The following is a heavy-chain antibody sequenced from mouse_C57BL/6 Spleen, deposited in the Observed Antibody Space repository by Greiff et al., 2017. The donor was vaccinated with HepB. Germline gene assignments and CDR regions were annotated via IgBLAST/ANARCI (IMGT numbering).Heavy chain of an antibody. D-gene: IGHD1-1*01. J-gene: IGHJ3*01. V-gene: IGHV1-82*01. Sequence: QVQLKESGPELVKPGASVKISCKASGYAFSSSWMNWVKQRPGKGLEWIGRIYPGDGDTNYNGKFKGKATLTADKSSSTAYMQLSSLTSEDSAVYFCASYGSSWFAYWGQGTLVTVSA. CDR2: IYPGDGDT. CDR1: GYAFSSSW. CDR3: ASYGSSWFAY.